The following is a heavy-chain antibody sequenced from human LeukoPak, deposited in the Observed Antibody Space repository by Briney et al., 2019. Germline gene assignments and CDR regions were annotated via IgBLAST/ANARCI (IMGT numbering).Heavy chain of an antibody. CDR2: MRPDGSDG. D-gene: IGHD3-10*01. CDR1: GFTFSNYW. J-gene: IGHJ4*02. CDR3: ALSQRIGEFPLDY. Sequence: PGGSLRLSCAASGFTFSNYWMSWVRQAPGKGLECVANMRPDGSDGYYVDSVKGRFTISRDNARDSLYLQMNSLRAEDTAVYYCALSQRIGEFPLDYWGQGTLVTVSS. V-gene: IGHV3-7*01.